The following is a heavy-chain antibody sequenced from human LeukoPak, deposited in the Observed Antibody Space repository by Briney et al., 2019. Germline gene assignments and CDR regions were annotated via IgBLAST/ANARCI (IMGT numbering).Heavy chain of an antibody. J-gene: IGHJ5*02. V-gene: IGHV4-38-2*02. CDR3: ARDLRQLVIPYWFDP. D-gene: IGHD6-6*01. CDR2: IYHSGST. CDR1: GYSISSGYY. Sequence: SETLSLTCTVSGYSISSGYYWGWIRQPPGKGLEWIGSIYHSGSTYYNPSLKSRVTISVDTSKNQFSLKLSSVTAADTAVYYCARDLRQLVIPYWFDPWGQGTLVTVSS.